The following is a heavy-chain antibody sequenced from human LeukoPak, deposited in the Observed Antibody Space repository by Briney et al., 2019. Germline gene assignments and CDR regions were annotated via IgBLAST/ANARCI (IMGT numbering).Heavy chain of an antibody. D-gene: IGHD3-10*02. V-gene: IGHV3-48*03. CDR1: GFTFSSYE. Sequence: GGSLRHSCAASGFTFSSYEMNWVRQAPGKGLEWVSYISSSGSTIYYADSVKGRFTIPRDNAKNSLYLQMNSLRAEDTAVYYCAELGITMIGGVWGKGTTVTISS. J-gene: IGHJ6*04. CDR3: AELGITMIGGV. CDR2: ISSSGSTI.